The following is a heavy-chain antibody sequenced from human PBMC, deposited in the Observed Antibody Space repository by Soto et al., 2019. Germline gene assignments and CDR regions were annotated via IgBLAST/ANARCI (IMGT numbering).Heavy chain of an antibody. CDR2: ISGSGGST. Sequence: PGGSLRLSCAASGFTFSSYAMSWVRQAPGKGLEWVSAISGSGGSTYYADSVKGRFSISRDNFKNTLYLQMNSLRAEDTAVYYCAKAACSGGSCSKWFDPWGQGTLVNVS. D-gene: IGHD2-15*01. J-gene: IGHJ5*02. CDR1: GFTFSSYA. CDR3: AKAACSGGSCSKWFDP. V-gene: IGHV3-23*01.